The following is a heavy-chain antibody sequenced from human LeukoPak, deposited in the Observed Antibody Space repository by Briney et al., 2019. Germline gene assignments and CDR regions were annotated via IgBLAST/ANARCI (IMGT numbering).Heavy chain of an antibody. J-gene: IGHJ4*02. D-gene: IGHD6-19*01. CDR3: ASERYSSGWLDY. V-gene: IGHV4-39*01. CDR2: TYYSGST. Sequence: SETLSLTCTVSGGSISSSSYYWGWIRQPPGKGLEWIGSTYYSGSTYYNPSLKGRVTISVDTSKNQFSLKLSSVTAADTAVYYCASERYSSGWLDYWGQGTLVTVSS. CDR1: GGSISSSSYY.